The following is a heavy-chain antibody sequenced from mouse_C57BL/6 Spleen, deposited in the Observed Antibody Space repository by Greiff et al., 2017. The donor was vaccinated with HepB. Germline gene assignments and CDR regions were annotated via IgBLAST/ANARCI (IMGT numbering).Heavy chain of an antibody. CDR3: ARSEDYYGSSSDY. CDR2: IHPNSGST. CDR1: GYTFTSYW. Sequence: VQLQQSGAELVKPGASVKLSCKASGYTFTSYWMHWVKQRPGQGLEWIGMIHPNSGSTNYNEKFKSKATLTVDKSSSTAYMQLSSLTSEDTAVYYWARSEDYYGSSSDYWGQGTTLTVSS. V-gene: IGHV1-64*01. J-gene: IGHJ2*01. D-gene: IGHD1-1*01.